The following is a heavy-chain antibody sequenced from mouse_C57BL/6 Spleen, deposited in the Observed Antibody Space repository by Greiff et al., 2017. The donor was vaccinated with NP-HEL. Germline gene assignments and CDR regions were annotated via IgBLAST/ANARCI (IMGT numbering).Heavy chain of an antibody. V-gene: IGHV5-12*01. CDR3: ARGDYYGSGGAMDY. D-gene: IGHD1-1*01. CDR2: ISNGGGST. CDR1: GFTFSDYY. Sequence: EVQVVESGGGLVQPGGSLKLSCAASGFTFSDYYMYWVRQTPEKRLEWVAYISNGGGSTYYPDTVKGRFTISRDNAKNTLYLQMSRLKSEDTAMYYCARGDYYGSGGAMDYWGQGTSVTVSS. J-gene: IGHJ4*01.